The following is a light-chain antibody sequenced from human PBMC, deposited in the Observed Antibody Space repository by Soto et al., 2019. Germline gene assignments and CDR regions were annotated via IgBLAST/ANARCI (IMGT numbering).Light chain of an antibody. Sequence: EIVLTQSPGTLSLSPGERATLSCRASESVDSNFVGWYQQKPGQAPRLLIYAASSRAAGIPARFSGSGSGTDFSLTISSLEPEDFAVYYCQQHSISPNTFGQGTKVEIK. CDR3: QQHSISPNT. V-gene: IGKV3-20*01. CDR2: AAS. CDR1: ESVDSNF. J-gene: IGKJ2*01.